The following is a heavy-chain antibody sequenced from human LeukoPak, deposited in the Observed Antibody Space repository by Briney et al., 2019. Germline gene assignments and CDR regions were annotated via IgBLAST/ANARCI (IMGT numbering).Heavy chain of an antibody. D-gene: IGHD6-19*01. CDR1: GGSISSYY. Sequence: SATLSLTCTVSGGSISSYYWSWLRQPPGKGLEWIGYIYYSGSTNYNPSLKSRVTISVDTSKNQFSLKLSSVTAADTAVYYCARSSGAVAGTNEYYFDYWGQGTLVTVSS. CDR2: IYYSGST. J-gene: IGHJ4*02. CDR3: ARSSGAVAGTNEYYFDY. V-gene: IGHV4-59*01.